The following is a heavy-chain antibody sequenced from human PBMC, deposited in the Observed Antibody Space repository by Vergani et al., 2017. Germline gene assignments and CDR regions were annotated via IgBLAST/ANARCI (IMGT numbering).Heavy chain of an antibody. J-gene: IGHJ4*02. Sequence: EVQLVESGGGLVKPGGSLRLSCAASGFTFSSYSMNWVRQAPGKGLEWVSSISSSSSYIYYADSVKGRFTISRDNAKNTLYLQMNSLRAEDTAVYYCAKEEEDTADYWGQGTLVTVSS. CDR2: ISSSSSYI. D-gene: IGHD5-18*01. CDR3: AKEEEDTADY. V-gene: IGHV3-21*04. CDR1: GFTFSSYS.